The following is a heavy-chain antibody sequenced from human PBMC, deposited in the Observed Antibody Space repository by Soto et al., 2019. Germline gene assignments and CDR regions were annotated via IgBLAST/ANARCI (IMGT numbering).Heavy chain of an antibody. D-gene: IGHD3-9*01. Sequence: LRLSCAVSGFTFSSYSMNWVRQAPGKGLEWVSSISSGNSYIYYADLVRGRFTVSRDNAKSSLYLQMNSLRAEDTAVYYCATQIDYNILTGYTPFDYWGQGTLVT. V-gene: IGHV3-21*01. J-gene: IGHJ4*02. CDR1: GFTFSSYS. CDR2: ISSGNSYI. CDR3: ATQIDYNILTGYTPFDY.